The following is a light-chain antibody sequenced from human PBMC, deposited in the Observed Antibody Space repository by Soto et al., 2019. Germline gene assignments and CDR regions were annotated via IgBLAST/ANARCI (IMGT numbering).Light chain of an antibody. CDR3: QHYDSLPST. CDR1: QSVSSSY. CDR2: GAS. J-gene: IGKJ5*01. V-gene: IGKV3-20*01. Sequence: EIVLTQSPGTLSLSPGERATLSCRASQSVSSSYLAWYQQKPGQPPRLLIYGASSRATGIPDRFSGSGCGTVFTLTISRLEHEDFAVFYCQHYDSLPSTFGQGTRLEIK.